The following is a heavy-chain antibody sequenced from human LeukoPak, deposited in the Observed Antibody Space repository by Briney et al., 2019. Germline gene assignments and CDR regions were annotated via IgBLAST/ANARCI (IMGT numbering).Heavy chain of an antibody. Sequence: GGSLRLSCAASGFTFSSYAMSWVRQAPGKGLEWVSGINWNGGSRDSDSVKGRFTISRDNAKNSLYLQMNSLRAEDTALYYCARDQGYYFDYWGQGTLVTVSS. CDR2: INWNGGSR. CDR3: ARDQGYYFDY. J-gene: IGHJ4*02. CDR1: GFTFSSYA. V-gene: IGHV3-20*04.